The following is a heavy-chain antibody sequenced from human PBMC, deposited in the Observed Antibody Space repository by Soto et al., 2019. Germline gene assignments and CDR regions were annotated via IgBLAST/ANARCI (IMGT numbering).Heavy chain of an antibody. D-gene: IGHD3-3*01. V-gene: IGHV3-7*01. CDR3: ARDRYSYYDFWSGSLPYYYYGMDV. CDR1: GFTFSSYW. Sequence: GGSLRLSCAASGFTFSSYWMGWVRQAPGKGLEWVANIKQDGSEKYYVDSVKGRFTISRDNAKNSLYLQMNSLRAEDTAVYYCARDRYSYYDFWSGSLPYYYYGMDVWGQGTTVTVSS. CDR2: IKQDGSEK. J-gene: IGHJ6*02.